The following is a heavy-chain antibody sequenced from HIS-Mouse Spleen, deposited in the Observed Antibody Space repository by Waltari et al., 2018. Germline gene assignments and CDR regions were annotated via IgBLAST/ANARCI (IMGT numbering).Heavy chain of an antibody. CDR1: GGSISSYY. V-gene: IGHV4-59*08. CDR3: ARHTSLRFLEWPLFDY. Sequence: QVQLQESGPGLVKPSETLSLTCTVSGGSISSYYWSWIRQPPGKGLDWIGYIYYSGSTNNNPPLMSRVTISVETSKNQFSLKLSSVTAADTAVYYCARHTSLRFLEWPLFDYWGQGTLVTVSS. D-gene: IGHD3-3*01. J-gene: IGHJ4*02. CDR2: IYYSGST.